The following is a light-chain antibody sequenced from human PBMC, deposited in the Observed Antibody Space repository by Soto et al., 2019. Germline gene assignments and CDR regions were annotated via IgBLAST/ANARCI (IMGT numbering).Light chain of an antibody. CDR2: GAS. CDR1: QSVSSSY. Sequence: EIVLTQSPGTLSLSPGERATLSRRASQSVSSSYLAWYQQKPGQAPRLLIYGASSRATGIPDRFSGSGSGTDFTLTISRLEPDDFAVYYCQQYGSSPPLTFGGGTKVEIK. J-gene: IGKJ4*01. V-gene: IGKV3-20*01. CDR3: QQYGSSPPLT.